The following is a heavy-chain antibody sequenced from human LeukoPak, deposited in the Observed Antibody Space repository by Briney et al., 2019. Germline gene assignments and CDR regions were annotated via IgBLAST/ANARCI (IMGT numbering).Heavy chain of an antibody. J-gene: IGHJ4*02. CDR3: AKDPSGTGWYVDD. D-gene: IGHD6-19*01. CDR1: GFTFSSHA. V-gene: IGHV3-23*01. CDR2: IDISGDNA. Sequence: GGSLRLSCAASGFTFSSHAMCWVRQAPGRGLEWVSSIDISGDNAHYADSVKGRFTISRDNSKNMLYLQMSSLRAEDTAVFYCAKDPSGTGWYVDDWGQGTLVTVSS.